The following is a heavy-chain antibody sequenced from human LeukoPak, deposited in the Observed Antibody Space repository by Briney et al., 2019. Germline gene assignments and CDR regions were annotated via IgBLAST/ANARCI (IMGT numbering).Heavy chain of an antibody. CDR1: GGSISSYY. CDR3: ARLRPSGWGYYDMDV. V-gene: IGHV4-59*08. D-gene: IGHD3-22*01. Sequence: LETLSLTCTVSGGSISSYYWSWIRQPPGKGLEWIGYIYYSGSTNYNPSLKSRLTISVDTSKNQFSLKLSSVTAADTAVYYCARLRPSGWGYYDMDVWGQGTTVTVSS. CDR2: IYYSGST. J-gene: IGHJ6*02.